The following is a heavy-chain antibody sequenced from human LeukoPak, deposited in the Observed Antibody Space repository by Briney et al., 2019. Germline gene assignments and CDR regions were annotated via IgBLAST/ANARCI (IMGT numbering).Heavy chain of an antibody. CDR1: GGSISSYY. J-gene: IGHJ3*02. D-gene: IGHD2-21*02. CDR2: IYYSGST. Sequence: SETLSLTCTVSGGSISSYYWSWIRQPPGKGLEWIGYIYYSGSTNYNPSLKSRVTISVDTSKNQFSLKLSSVAAADTAVYYCARGDWPGAFDIWGQGTMVTVSS. CDR3: ARGDWPGAFDI. V-gene: IGHV4-59*01.